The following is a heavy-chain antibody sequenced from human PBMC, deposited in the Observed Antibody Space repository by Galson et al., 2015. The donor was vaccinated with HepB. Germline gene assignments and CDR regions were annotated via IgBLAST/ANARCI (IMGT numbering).Heavy chain of an antibody. CDR2: ISVYNGNT. CDR3: ARGGFVAVTGARMDV. V-gene: IGHV1-18*01. D-gene: IGHD2-21*02. CDR1: GYIFKSYG. Sequence: SVKVSCKASGYIFKSYGISWVRQAPGQGLEWMGWISVYNGNTKYAEELQGRVTLTADTSKTTAYMELKDLRADDTAVYYCARGGFVAVTGARMDVWGQGTTVIVS. J-gene: IGHJ6*02.